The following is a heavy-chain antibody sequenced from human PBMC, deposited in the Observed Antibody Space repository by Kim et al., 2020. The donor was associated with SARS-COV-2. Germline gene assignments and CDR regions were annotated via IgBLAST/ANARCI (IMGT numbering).Heavy chain of an antibody. CDR2: IKGDGSEK. V-gene: IGHV3-7*01. D-gene: IGHD6-13*01. J-gene: IGHJ4*02. CDR1: GFTFSNYW. CDR3: TSWGAGNY. Sequence: GGSLRLSCAASGFTFSNYWMSWVRQAPGKGLEWVDNIKGDGSEKYYVDSVRGRFTISRENAKNSLFLQMNSLRVEDTAVYYCTSWGAGNYWGPGTLVTVSS.